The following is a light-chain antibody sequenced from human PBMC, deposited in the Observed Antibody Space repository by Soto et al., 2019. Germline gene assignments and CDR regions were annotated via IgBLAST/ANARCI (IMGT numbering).Light chain of an antibody. CDR3: SSYAGSNKVV. J-gene: IGLJ2*01. V-gene: IGLV2-8*01. CDR1: SSDVGGYNY. CDR2: EVS. Sequence: QSVLTQPPSASWSPGQSVTISCTGTSSDVGGYNYVSWYQQHPGKAPKLMIYEVSKRPSGVPDRFSGSKSGNTASLTVSGLQAEDEADYYCSSYAGSNKVVFGGGTKLTVL.